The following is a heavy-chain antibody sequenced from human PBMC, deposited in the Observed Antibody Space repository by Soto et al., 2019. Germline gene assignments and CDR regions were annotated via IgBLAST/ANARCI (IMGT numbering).Heavy chain of an antibody. V-gene: IGHV4-30-4*01. CDR1: GGSISSSDYY. D-gene: IGHD1-26*01. Sequence: QVQLQESGPGLVKPSQTLSLTCTVSGGSISSSDYYWRWIRQPPGKGLEWCGYIYYSGRTYYNPSLKSRVTISVDTSKNQFSLKLSSVTAADTAVYYCARGASGSYYGAFDYWGQGTLVTVSS. J-gene: IGHJ4*02. CDR2: IYYSGRT. CDR3: ARGASGSYYGAFDY.